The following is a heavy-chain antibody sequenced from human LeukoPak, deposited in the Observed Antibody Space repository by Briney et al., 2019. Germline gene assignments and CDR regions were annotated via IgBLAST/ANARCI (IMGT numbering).Heavy chain of an antibody. D-gene: IGHD6-13*01. V-gene: IGHV1-2*02. J-gene: IGHJ4*02. CDR3: ARDLKVGRPAAAVN. Sequence: ASVKVSCKASGYTFTGYYMHWVRQAPGQGLEWMGWINPNSGGTNYAQKFQGRVTMTRDTSISTAYMELSRLRSDDTAVCYCARDLKVGRPAAAVNWGQGALVTVSS. CDR1: GYTFTGYY. CDR2: INPNSGGT.